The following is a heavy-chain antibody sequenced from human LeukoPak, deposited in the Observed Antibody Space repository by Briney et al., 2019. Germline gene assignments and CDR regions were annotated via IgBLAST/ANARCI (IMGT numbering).Heavy chain of an antibody. CDR2: INHSGST. CDR3: ARGGDYYGSGIPFDY. CDR1: CGSFSGYY. D-gene: IGHD3-10*01. Sequence: SETLSLTCAVYCGSFSGYYWTWIRQPPGKGLEWIGEINHSGSTNYNPSLKSRLTISVDTSKHQFSLKLTSVTAADTAVFYCARGGDYYGSGIPFDYWGRGTLVTVSS. J-gene: IGHJ4*02. V-gene: IGHV4-34*01.